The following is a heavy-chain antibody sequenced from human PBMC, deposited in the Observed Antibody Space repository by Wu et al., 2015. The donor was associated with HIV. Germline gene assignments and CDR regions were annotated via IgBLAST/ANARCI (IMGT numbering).Heavy chain of an antibody. D-gene: IGHD6-13*01. Sequence: QVQLVQSGAEVKKPGASVKVSCKASGYTFTGYFIHWVRQAPGQGLEWMGWSDPNSGGTKYAQKFQGRVTMTRDTSISTAYMELRSLRSDDTAVYYCARDPQEGSSWFDPWGQGNPGSPSPQ. CDR1: GYTFTGYF. V-gene: IGHV1-2*02. CDR3: ARDPQEGSSWFDP. J-gene: IGHJ5*02. CDR2: SDPNSGGT.